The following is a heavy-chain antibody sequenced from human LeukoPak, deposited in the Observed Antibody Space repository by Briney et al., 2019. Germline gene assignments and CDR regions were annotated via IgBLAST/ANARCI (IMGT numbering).Heavy chain of an antibody. CDR2: IYHSGST. J-gene: IGHJ4*02. CDR3: ARGGSESVDY. CDR1: GGSISSGGYS. Sequence: SETLSLTCAVSGGSISSGGYSWSWIRQPPGKGLEWIGSIYHSGSTYYNPSLKSRVTISVDTSKNQFSLKLSSVTAADTAVYYCARGGSESVDYWGQGTLVTVSS. V-gene: IGHV4-30-2*03.